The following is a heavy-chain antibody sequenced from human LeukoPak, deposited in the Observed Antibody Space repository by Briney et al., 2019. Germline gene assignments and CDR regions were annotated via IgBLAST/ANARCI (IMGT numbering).Heavy chain of an antibody. CDR3: ASGRESYYGTYD. D-gene: IGHD3-22*01. Sequence: PSETLSLTCAVSGGSLSGYCRSWVRQPPGKGLEWIGEINHSGSTNYNPSLKSRVTISVDTSKNQFSLKLNSVTAADTAVYYCASGRESYYGTYDWSQGILVTVSS. V-gene: IGHV4-34*01. CDR1: GGSLSGYC. J-gene: IGHJ4*01. CDR2: INHSGST.